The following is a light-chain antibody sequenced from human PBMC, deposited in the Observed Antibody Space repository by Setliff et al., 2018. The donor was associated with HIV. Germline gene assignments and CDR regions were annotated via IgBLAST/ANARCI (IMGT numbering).Light chain of an antibody. V-gene: IGLV2-14*01. CDR2: GVY. CDR3: SSYSAVNTQI. Sequence: QSALTQPASVSGSPGQSITISCTGSSSDIGGYQFVSWYKHHPGKAPKPMIYGVYYRPSGVSNRFSGSKSGSTASLTISGLQAEDEAYYYCSSYSAVNTQIFGTGTRSPS. J-gene: IGLJ1*01. CDR1: SSDIGGYQF.